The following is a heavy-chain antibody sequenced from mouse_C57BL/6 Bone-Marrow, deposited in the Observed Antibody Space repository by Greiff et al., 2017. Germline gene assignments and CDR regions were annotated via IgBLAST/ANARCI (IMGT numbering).Heavy chain of an antibody. J-gene: IGHJ3*01. CDR3: ARQDFAY. CDR2: ISNGGGST. Sequence: EVKLQESGGGLVQPGGSLKLSCAASGFTFSDYYMYWVRQTPEKRLEWVAYISNGGGSTYYPDTVKGRFTISRDNAKNTLYLQMSRLKSEDTAMYYCARQDFAYWGQGTLVTVSA. V-gene: IGHV5-12*01. CDR1: GFTFSDYY.